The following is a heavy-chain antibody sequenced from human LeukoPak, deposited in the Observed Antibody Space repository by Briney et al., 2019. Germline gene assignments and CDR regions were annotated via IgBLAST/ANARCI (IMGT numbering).Heavy chain of an antibody. D-gene: IGHD1-26*01. CDR1: GGSISSYY. J-gene: IGHJ3*02. CDR2: IYSSGST. CDR3: ARSTPILQYSGNYQSGAIDI. Sequence: KPSETLSLTCTVSGGSISSYYWSRIRQPPVKGLEWIGCIYSSGSTNYNPSLKSRVTISVDTAKNQFSLKLSSVTAADTAVYYCARSTPILQYSGNYQSGAIDIWGQGTMVTVSS. V-gene: IGHV4-59*01.